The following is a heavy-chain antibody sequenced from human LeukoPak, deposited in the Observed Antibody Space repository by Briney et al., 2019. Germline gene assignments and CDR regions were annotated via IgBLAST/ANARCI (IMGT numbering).Heavy chain of an antibody. CDR1: GFTFRSYW. CDR2: ISGDGSMT. V-gene: IGHV3-74*01. J-gene: IGHJ4*02. D-gene: IGHD6-13*01. CDR3: ARGLYSRGY. Sequence: PGGSLRLSCAVSGFTFRSYWMHWVRQAPGKGLVWVSRISGDGSMTNYADSVKGRFTISRDNAKNTVYLQMNSLRAEDTAVYFCARGLYSRGYWGQGTLVTVSS.